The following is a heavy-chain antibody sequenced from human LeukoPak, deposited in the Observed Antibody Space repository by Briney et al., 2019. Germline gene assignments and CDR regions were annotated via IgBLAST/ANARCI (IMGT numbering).Heavy chain of an antibody. J-gene: IGHJ6*02. CDR1: GYTFTSYD. D-gene: IGHD3-9*01. CDR3: ARAGSYDILTYYYYGMDV. Sequence: ASVKVSCKASGYTFTSYDISWVRQAPGHGLEWMGWISAYNGNTNYAQKLQGRVTMTTDTSTSTAYMELRSLRSDDTAVYCCARAGSYDILTYYYYGMDVWGQGTTVTVSS. CDR2: ISAYNGNT. V-gene: IGHV1-18*01.